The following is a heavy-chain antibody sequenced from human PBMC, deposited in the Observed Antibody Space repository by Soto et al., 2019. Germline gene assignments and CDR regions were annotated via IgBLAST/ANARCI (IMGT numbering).Heavy chain of an antibody. D-gene: IGHD3-16*02. CDR2: ISSSSSYI. Sequence: PGGSLRLSCAASGFTFSSYSMNWVRQAPGKGLEWVSSISSSSSYIYYADSVKGRFTISRDNAKNSLYLQMNSLRAEDTAVYYCAGDRHYDYVWGSYRPPPLDYWGQGTLVTVSS. CDR3: AGDRHYDYVWGSYRPPPLDY. V-gene: IGHV3-21*01. J-gene: IGHJ4*02. CDR1: GFTFSSYS.